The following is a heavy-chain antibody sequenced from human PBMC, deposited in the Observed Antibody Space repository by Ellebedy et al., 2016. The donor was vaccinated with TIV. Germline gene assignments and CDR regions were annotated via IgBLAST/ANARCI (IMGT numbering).Heavy chain of an antibody. Sequence: SCAISGDSVSSTSVAWNWIRQSPSRGLEWLGRTYYRSKWYNDYAVSVKSRITINPDTSKNQFSLQLSSVTPEDTAVYYCARGGIAAAGRPFDYWGQGTLVTVSS. CDR2: TYYRSKWYN. D-gene: IGHD6-13*01. CDR3: ARGGIAAAGRPFDY. V-gene: IGHV6-1*01. CDR1: GDSVSSTSVA. J-gene: IGHJ4*02.